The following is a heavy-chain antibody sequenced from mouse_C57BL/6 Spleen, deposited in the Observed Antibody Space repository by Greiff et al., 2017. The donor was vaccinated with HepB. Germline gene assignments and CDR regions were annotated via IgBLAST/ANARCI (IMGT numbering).Heavy chain of an antibody. D-gene: IGHD2-4*01. CDR2: INYDGSST. V-gene: IGHV5-16*01. Sequence: EVMLVESEGGLVQPGSSMKLSCTASGFTFSDYYMAWVRQVPEKGLEWVANINYDGSSTYYLDSLKSRFIISRDNAKNILYLQMSSLKSEDTATYYCARVGITRIFDYWGQGTTLTVS. CDR3: ARVGITRIFDY. J-gene: IGHJ2*01. CDR1: GFTFSDYY.